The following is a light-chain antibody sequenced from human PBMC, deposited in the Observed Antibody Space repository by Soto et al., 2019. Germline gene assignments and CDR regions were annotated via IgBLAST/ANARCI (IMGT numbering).Light chain of an antibody. V-gene: IGKV1-27*01. Sequence: DVQMTQSPSSLSAFVGDRVTITCRASQGIAPYLAWFQQKPGKVPKLLIYATSTLQSVFPSRFSGSGSGTDFTLTISSLQPEDVGTYYCQKYNSAPLTFGGGTKVEIK. CDR2: ATS. CDR1: QGIAPY. CDR3: QKYNSAPLT. J-gene: IGKJ4*01.